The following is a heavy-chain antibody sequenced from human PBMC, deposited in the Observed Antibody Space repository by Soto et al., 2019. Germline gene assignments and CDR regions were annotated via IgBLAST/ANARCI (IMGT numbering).Heavy chain of an antibody. CDR2: ISYDGSNK. CDR1: GFTFSSYG. CDR3: ARDWMNDVYAY. Sequence: QVQLVESGGGVVQPGRSLRLSCAASGFTFSSYGMHWVRQAPGKGLEWVAVISYDGSNKYYADSVKGRFTISRDNSKNTLYLQMNSLRAEDTAVYYCARDWMNDVYAYWGQGTLVTVSS. D-gene: IGHD2-8*01. V-gene: IGHV3-30*03. J-gene: IGHJ4*02.